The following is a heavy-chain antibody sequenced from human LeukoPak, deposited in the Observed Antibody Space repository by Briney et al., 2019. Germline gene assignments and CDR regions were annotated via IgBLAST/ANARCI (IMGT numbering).Heavy chain of an antibody. V-gene: IGHV3-30*04. Sequence: GGSLRLSCAASGFTFSSYAMHWVRQAPGEGLEWVAVISYDGSNKYYADSVKGRFTISRDNSKNTLYLQMNSLRAEDTAVYYCAREFREVVPSLGIEPYAEYFQHWGQGTLVTVSS. D-gene: IGHD2-2*01. CDR3: AREFREVVPSLGIEPYAEYFQH. CDR2: ISYDGSNK. CDR1: GFTFSSYA. J-gene: IGHJ1*01.